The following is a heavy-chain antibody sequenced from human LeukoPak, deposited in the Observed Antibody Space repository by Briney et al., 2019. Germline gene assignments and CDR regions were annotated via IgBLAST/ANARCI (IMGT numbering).Heavy chain of an antibody. Sequence: VSVKVSCKASGYTFTSYDINWVRQATGQGLEWMGWMNPNSGNTGYAQKFQGRVTMTRNTSISTAYMELSSLRSEDTAVYYCARGHWIYYDSSGYYPDYWGQGTLVTVSS. J-gene: IGHJ4*02. V-gene: IGHV1-8*01. D-gene: IGHD3-22*01. CDR3: ARGHWIYYDSSGYYPDY. CDR2: MNPNSGNT. CDR1: GYTFTSYD.